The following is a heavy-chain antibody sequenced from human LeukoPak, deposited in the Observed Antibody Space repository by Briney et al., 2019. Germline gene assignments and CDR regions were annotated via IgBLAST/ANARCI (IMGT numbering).Heavy chain of an antibody. CDR3: AKIAAAGQADY. CDR1: GFTISRYS. J-gene: IGHJ4*02. CDR2: ISTSSSYI. Sequence: PGGSLRLSCAASGFTISRYSMNWVRLAPGKGLEWVSSISTSSSYIYYADSVKGRFTISRDNAKNSLYLQMNSLRAEDTAVYYCAKIAAAGQADYWGQGTLVTVSS. V-gene: IGHV3-21*01. D-gene: IGHD6-13*01.